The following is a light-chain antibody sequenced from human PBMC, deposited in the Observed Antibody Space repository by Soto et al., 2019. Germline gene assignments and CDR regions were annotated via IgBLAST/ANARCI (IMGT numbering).Light chain of an antibody. CDR1: QSVGSY. CDR3: QQATSFPFT. Sequence: EIVLTQSPATLSLSPGERATLSCRASQSVGSYLAWFRQKPGQAPRLLIFDTSNRATGIPARFSGSGSGTDFTLTISSLQPEDFATYYCQQATSFPFTFGQGTRLEIK. J-gene: IGKJ5*01. CDR2: DTS. V-gene: IGKV3-11*01.